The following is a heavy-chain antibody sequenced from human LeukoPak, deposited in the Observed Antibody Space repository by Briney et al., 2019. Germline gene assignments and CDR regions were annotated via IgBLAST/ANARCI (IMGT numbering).Heavy chain of an antibody. V-gene: IGHV1-24*01. CDR3: ATLLKVDFRSGYNPNFHY. Sequence: GASVKVSCKVSGYTLTELSMHWVRQAPGKGLEWMGGFDPEDGETIYAQKFQGRVTMTEDTSTDTAYMELSSLRSEDTAVYYCATLLKVDFRSGYNPNFHYWGQGTLVAVSS. CDR1: GYTLTELS. J-gene: IGHJ4*02. D-gene: IGHD3-3*01. CDR2: FDPEDGET.